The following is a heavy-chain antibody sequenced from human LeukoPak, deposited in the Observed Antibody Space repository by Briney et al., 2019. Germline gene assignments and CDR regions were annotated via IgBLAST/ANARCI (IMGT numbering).Heavy chain of an antibody. D-gene: IGHD3-3*02. J-gene: IGHJ4*02. Sequence: GGSLRLSCTASGFSFSDYSMNWVRQAPGKGPEWVSYIRSSTSNIFYAESVKGRFTVSRDNAKNSLYLHMNSLRAEDTAVYYCARDRWHYGSGSGFFDYWGQGTLVTVSS. V-gene: IGHV3-48*01. CDR2: IRSSTSNI. CDR1: GFSFSDYS. CDR3: ARDRWHYGSGSGFFDY.